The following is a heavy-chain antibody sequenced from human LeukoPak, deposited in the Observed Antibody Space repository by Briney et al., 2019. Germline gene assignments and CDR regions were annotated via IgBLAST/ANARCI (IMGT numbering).Heavy chain of an antibody. J-gene: IGHJ6*02. CDR3: ARDHRVYCSSTSRSTGETYYYYYGMDV. D-gene: IGHD2-2*01. V-gene: IGHV4-34*01. CDR2: INHSGST. Sequence: PSETLSLTCAVYGGSFSGYYWSWIRQPPGKGLEWIGEINHSGSTNYNPSLKSRVTISVDTSKNQFSLKLSSVTAADTAVYYCARDHRVYCSSTSRSTGETYYYYYGMDVWGQGTTVTVSS. CDR1: GGSFSGYY.